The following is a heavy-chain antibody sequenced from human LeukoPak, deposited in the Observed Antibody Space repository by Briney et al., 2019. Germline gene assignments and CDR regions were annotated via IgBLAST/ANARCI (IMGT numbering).Heavy chain of an antibody. J-gene: IGHJ4*02. D-gene: IGHD3-22*01. Sequence: GGSLRLSCAVSGITLSNYGMSWVRQAPGKGLEWVAGISGSGGSTNYADSVKGRFTISRDNPKNTLYLQMNSLRAEDTDVSFCAKRGVVIRVILVGFHKEAYYFDSWGQGALVTVSS. CDR1: GITLSNYG. CDR2: ISGSGGST. V-gene: IGHV3-23*01. CDR3: AKRGVVIRVILVGFHKEAYYFDS.